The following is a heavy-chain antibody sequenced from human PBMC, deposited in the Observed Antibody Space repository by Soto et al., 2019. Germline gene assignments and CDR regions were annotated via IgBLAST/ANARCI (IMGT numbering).Heavy chain of an antibody. V-gene: IGHV3-30*18. CDR2: ISYDGSNK. Sequence: GGSLRLSCAASGFTFSSYGMHWVRQAPGKGLEWVAVISYDGSNKYYADSVKGGFTISRDNSKNTLYLQMNSLRAEDTAVYYCAKGKRFLSYGDYVVYCGQGTLVTVSS. D-gene: IGHD4-17*01. J-gene: IGHJ4*02. CDR1: GFTFSSYG. CDR3: AKGKRFLSYGDYVVY.